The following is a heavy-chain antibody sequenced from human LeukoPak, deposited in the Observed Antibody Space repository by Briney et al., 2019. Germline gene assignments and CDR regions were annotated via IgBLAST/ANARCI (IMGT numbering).Heavy chain of an antibody. V-gene: IGHV3-7*01. CDR3: AGWAYDSH. CDR2: IKEDGSEI. Sequence: PGGSLRLSCAASGFAFSTYWMSWVRQAPGKGLEWVANIKEDGSEIYYVDSVKGRFTISKDNAKNSLYLQMSSLRVEDTAVYYCAGWAYDSHWGQGTLDTVSS. D-gene: IGHD3-16*01. CDR1: GFAFSTYW. J-gene: IGHJ4*02.